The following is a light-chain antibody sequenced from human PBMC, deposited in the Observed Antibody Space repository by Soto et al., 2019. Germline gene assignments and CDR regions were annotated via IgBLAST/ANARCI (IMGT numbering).Light chain of an antibody. CDR3: QQYNNWPPYT. CDR1: QSVSGN. J-gene: IGKJ2*01. V-gene: IGKV3-15*01. Sequence: EIVMTQSPATLSVSPGERATLSCRASQSVSGNLAWYQQTPGQAPRLLIYGASTRATGIPARFSGSGFGTEFTRTISCRQSEDFAFYYCQQYNNWPPYTFCQGNKLEIK. CDR2: GAS.